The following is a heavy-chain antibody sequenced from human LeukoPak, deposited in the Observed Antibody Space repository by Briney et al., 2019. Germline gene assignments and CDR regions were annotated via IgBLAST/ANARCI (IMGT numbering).Heavy chain of an antibody. D-gene: IGHD3-10*01. V-gene: IGHV3-30*18. Sequence: GGSLRLSCAASGFTFSSYGMHWVRQAPGKGQEWVAVISYDGSNKYYADSVKGRFTISRDNSKNTLYLQMNSLRAEDTAVYYCAKVSRYGSGSIPSPDYWGQGTLVTVSS. CDR2: ISYDGSNK. CDR3: AKVSRYGSGSIPSPDY. J-gene: IGHJ4*02. CDR1: GFTFSSYG.